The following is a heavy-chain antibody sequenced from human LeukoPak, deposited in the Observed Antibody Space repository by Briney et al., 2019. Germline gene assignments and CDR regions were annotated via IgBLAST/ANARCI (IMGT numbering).Heavy chain of an antibody. D-gene: IGHD3-22*01. CDR2: IYYSGST. Sequence: SQTLSLTCTVSGGSISSGGYYWSWIRQHPGKGLEWIGYIYYSGSTYYNPSLKSRVTISVDTSKNQFSLKLSSVTAADTAVYYCARAGLYYYDSSGYSPLPYYFDYWGQGTLVAVSS. J-gene: IGHJ4*02. CDR3: ARAGLYYYDSSGYSPLPYYFDY. V-gene: IGHV4-31*03. CDR1: GGSISSGGYY.